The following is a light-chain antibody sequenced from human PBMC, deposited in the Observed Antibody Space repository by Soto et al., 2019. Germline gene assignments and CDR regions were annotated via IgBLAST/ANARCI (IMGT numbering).Light chain of an antibody. J-gene: IGLJ1*01. CDR1: SSNIGGNS. V-gene: IGLV1-51*01. CDR3: GSWDSSLSDYV. Sequence: QSLLPHPPSVSAAPGHKVTISCSGSSSNIGGNSVSWYQQLPGTAPKLLIYDVNKRPSGIPDRFSGSKSGTSATLGITGFHTGDEADYYCGSWDSSLSDYVFGTGTKVTVL. CDR2: DVN.